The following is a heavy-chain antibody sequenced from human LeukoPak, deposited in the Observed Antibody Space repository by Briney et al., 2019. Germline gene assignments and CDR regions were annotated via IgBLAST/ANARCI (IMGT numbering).Heavy chain of an antibody. V-gene: IGHV3-30*18. CDR3: AKDGFSGSYFDFDY. CDR1: GFTVSSNY. Sequence: GGSQRLSCAASGFTVSSNYMSWVRQAPGKGLEWVAVISYDGSNKYYADSVKGRFTISRDNSKNTLYLQMNSLRAEDTAVYYCAKDGFSGSYFDFDYWGQGTLVTVSS. D-gene: IGHD1-26*01. CDR2: ISYDGSNK. J-gene: IGHJ4*02.